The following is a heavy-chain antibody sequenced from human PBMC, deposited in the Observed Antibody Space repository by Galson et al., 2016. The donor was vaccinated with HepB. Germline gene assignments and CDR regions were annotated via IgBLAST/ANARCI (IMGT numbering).Heavy chain of an antibody. V-gene: IGHV1-18*01. CDR2: INGANGNT. CDR1: GYTFTTYG. CDR3: ARGQGRYCSRTNCPFDY. J-gene: IGHJ4*02. Sequence: SVKVSCKASGYTFTTYGISWVRQAPGQGLEWMGWINGANGNTNYSENIQGRVSITWDTSASTAYLELSSLRSDDTAVYFCARGQGRYCSRTNCPFDYWGQGTRVTVSS. D-gene: IGHD2-2*01.